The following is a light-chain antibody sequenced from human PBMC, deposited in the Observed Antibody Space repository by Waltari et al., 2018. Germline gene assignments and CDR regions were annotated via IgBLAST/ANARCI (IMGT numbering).Light chain of an antibody. CDR3: KQYITYPWT. CDR1: QSVSTS. V-gene: IGKV1-5*03. CDR2: KAS. Sequence: DIQMTQSPSTLSASVGDRVTITCRASQSVSTSLAWYQQKPGKAPKVLIYKASSLESGVPLRFSGSGSGTEFTLTITSLQPDDVAIYSCKQYITYPWTFGQGTK. J-gene: IGKJ1*01.